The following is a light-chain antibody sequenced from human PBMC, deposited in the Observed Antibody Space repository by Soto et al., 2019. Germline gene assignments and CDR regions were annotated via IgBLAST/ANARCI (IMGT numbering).Light chain of an antibody. CDR3: QQYGSSPK. Sequence: PVERATLSCRASQTVSSSLAWYQQKPGQAPRLLIYGASSRATGIPDGFSGSGSGTDFTLTISRLEPEDFAVYYCQQYGSSPKFGQGTKVDIK. CDR2: GAS. V-gene: IGKV3-20*01. J-gene: IGKJ1*01. CDR1: QTVSSS.